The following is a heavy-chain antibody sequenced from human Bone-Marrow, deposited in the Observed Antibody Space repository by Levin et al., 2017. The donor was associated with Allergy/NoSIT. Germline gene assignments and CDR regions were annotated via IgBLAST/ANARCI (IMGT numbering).Heavy chain of an antibody. CDR1: GGSISSSSYY. Sequence: GSLRLSCTVSGGSISSSSYYWGWIRQPPGKGLEWIGSIYYSGSTYYNPSLKSRVTISVDTSKNQFSLKLSSVTAADTAVYYCARHKLRYNWNYGLDYWGQGTLVTVSS. CDR2: IYYSGST. CDR3: ARHKLRYNWNYGLDY. J-gene: IGHJ4*02. V-gene: IGHV4-39*01. D-gene: IGHD1-7*01.